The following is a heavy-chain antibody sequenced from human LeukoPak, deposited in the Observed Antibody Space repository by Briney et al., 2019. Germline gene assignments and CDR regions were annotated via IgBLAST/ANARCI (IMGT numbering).Heavy chain of an antibody. V-gene: IGHV3-7*01. CDR3: ARVHHSSSWGTDDC. CDR2: IKEDGSEK. D-gene: IGHD6-13*01. CDR1: GFTFSTYW. Sequence: GGSLRLSCAAYGFTFSTYWMTWVRNVPGKGLEWVANIKEDGSEKYYVDSVRGRFTISRDNAKNSLYLQMNSLRAEDTTVYYCARVHHSSSWGTDDCWGQGALVTVSS. J-gene: IGHJ4*02.